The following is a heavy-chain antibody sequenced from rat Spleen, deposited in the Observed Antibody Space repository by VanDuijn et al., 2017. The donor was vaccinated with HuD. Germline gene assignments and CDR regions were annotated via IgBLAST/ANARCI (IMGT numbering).Heavy chain of an antibody. CDR3: ARDNSGYWYFDF. D-gene: IGHD1-10*01. CDR2: IDYSGRT. CDR1: GYSITSNY. J-gene: IGHJ1*01. V-gene: IGHV3-1*01. Sequence: EVQLQESGPGLVKPSQSLSLTCSVTGYSITSNYWGWIRKFPGNKMEWMGYIDYSGRTSYNPSLKSRISITRDTSKNQFFLQLNSVTIEDTATYYCARDNSGYWYFDFWGPGTMVTVSS.